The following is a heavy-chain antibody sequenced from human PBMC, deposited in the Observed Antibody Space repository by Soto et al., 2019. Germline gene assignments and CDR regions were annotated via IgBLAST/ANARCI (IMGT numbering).Heavy chain of an antibody. J-gene: IGHJ4*02. CDR3: ARALIAGQLHFDY. Sequence: QVQLQESGPGLVKPSQTLSLTCTVSGGSISSGGYYWSWIRQHPGKGLEWIGYISYSGGTFYIPSLKSRVTISVDTSKNQFSLKLSSVTAADTAVYYCARALIAGQLHFDYWGQGTLVTVSS. V-gene: IGHV4-31*03. CDR2: ISYSGGT. D-gene: IGHD5-18*01. CDR1: GGSISSGGYY.